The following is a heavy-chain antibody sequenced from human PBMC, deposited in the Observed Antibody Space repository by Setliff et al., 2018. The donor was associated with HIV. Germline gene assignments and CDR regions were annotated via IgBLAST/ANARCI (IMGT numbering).Heavy chain of an antibody. J-gene: IGHJ6*03. CDR1: GFIFSTFP. Sequence: HPGGSLRLSCAASGFIFSTFPMHWVRQAPGKGLEWVAVMSGDANSQYYADSVRGRFTISRDNSKNTVYLQMNSLTTEDTAVYYCARDIESGYIHWFGELKGYYMDVRGKGTTVTVSS. CDR2: MSGDANSQ. V-gene: IGHV3-30*01. CDR3: ARDIESGYIHWFGELKGYYMDV. D-gene: IGHD3-10*01.